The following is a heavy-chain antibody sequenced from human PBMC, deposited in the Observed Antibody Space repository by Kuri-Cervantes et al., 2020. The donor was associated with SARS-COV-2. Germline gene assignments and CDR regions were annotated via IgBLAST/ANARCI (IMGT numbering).Heavy chain of an antibody. D-gene: IGHD3-3*01. J-gene: IGHJ6*03. CDR2: IKSKTDGGTT. CDR3: TTAGQSITIFGVVTNMDV. V-gene: IGHV3-15*01. Sequence: LSLTCAASGFTFSSYAMRWVRQAPGKGLEWVGRIKSKTDGGTTDYAAPVKGRFTISRDDSKNTLYLQMNSLKTEDTAVYYCTTAGQSITIFGVVTNMDVWGKGTTVTVSS. CDR1: GFTFSSYA.